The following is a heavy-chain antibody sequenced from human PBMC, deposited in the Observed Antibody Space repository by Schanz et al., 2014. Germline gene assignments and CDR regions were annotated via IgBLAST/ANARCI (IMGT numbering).Heavy chain of an antibody. J-gene: IGHJ4*02. V-gene: IGHV3-33*03. Sequence: QVQLVESGGGVVQPGRSLRLSCAASGFTFSRCGMHWVRQTPAKGLEWVAIIWFDGSNKYYADSVKGRFTISRDNSRNTLFLQMNSLRAEDTAVYYVVKDLGTATRERWAFASWGQGTLVTVSS. CDR1: GFTFSRCG. D-gene: IGHD1-7*01. CDR2: IWFDGSNK. CDR3: VKDLGTATRERWAFAS.